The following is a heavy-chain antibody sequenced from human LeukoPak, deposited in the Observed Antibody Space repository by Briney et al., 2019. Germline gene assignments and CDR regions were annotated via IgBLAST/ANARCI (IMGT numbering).Heavy chain of an antibody. D-gene: IGHD3-22*01. CDR2: ISYDASNE. V-gene: IGHV3-30-3*01. Sequence: PGGSLRLSCAASGFNFVDFPMHWVRQAPGKGLEWVALISYDASNEYYADSVKGRFTISRDNSKNTLYLQMNSLRAEDTAVYYCARGLNYYDSSGYYGAFDIWGQGTMVTVSS. CDR3: ARGLNYYDSSGYYGAFDI. CDR1: GFNFVDFP. J-gene: IGHJ3*02.